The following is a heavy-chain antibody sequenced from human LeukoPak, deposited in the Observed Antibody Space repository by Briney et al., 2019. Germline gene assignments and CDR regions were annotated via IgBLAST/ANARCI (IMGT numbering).Heavy chain of an antibody. Sequence: GGSLRLSCAASGFTFSSYGMSWVRQAPGKGLEWVSAISGSGGSTYYADSVKGRFTISRDNAKNSLYLQMNSLRAEDTAVYYCARGGAGYCSSTSCYMYYYYMDVWGKGTTVTISS. CDR3: ARGGAGYCSSTSCYMYYYYMDV. D-gene: IGHD2-2*02. V-gene: IGHV3-23*01. CDR1: GFTFSSYG. J-gene: IGHJ6*03. CDR2: ISGSGGST.